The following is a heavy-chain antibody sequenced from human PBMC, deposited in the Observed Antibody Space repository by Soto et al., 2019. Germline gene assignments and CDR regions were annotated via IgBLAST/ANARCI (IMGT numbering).Heavy chain of an antibody. J-gene: IGHJ4*02. D-gene: IGHD3-9*01. CDR1: GGSFSGYY. Sequence: SETLSLTCAVYGGSFSGYYWSWIRQPPGKGLEWIGEINHSGSTNYNPSLKSRVTISVDTSKNQFSLKLSSVTAADTAVYYCARGRVRYFDWFRPYYFDYWGQGTLVTVSS. CDR2: INHSGST. V-gene: IGHV4-34*01. CDR3: ARGRVRYFDWFRPYYFDY.